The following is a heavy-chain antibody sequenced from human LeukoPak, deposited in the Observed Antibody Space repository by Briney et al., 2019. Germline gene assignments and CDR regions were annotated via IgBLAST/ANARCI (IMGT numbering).Heavy chain of an antibody. J-gene: IGHJ2*01. CDR3: TKDLGKVIAAAGTSGFAT. CDR1: GFNFQYYT. D-gene: IGHD6-13*01. CDR2: INWYGGST. V-gene: IGHV3-43*01. Sequence: GGSLRLSCEASGFNFQYYTMHWLRQPPGKGVEWVALINWYGGSTYYGDSVKGRFTISRDTSKNALYLQMHSLRSEDTALYYCTKDLGKVIAAAGTSGFATWGRGTLVTVSS.